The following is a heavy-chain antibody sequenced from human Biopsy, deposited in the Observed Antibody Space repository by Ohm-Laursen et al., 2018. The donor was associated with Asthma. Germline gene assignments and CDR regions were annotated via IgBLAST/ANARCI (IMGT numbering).Heavy chain of an antibody. CDR2: IYSGGTS. CDR3: ARGDSSNWSYYYFDY. CDR1: GFAVSRDH. V-gene: IGHV3-53*01. Sequence: SLRLSCTASGFAVSRDHMFWVRQAPGKGLEWVSVIYSGGTSHTADSVRGRFTTSRDYSKNTLYLQMHSLRAEDTAVYYCARGDSSNWSYYYFDYWGQGTLVTVSS. D-gene: IGHD3-22*01. J-gene: IGHJ4*02.